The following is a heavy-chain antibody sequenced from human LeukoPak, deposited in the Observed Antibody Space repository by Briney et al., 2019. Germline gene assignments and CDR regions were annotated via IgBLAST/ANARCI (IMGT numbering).Heavy chain of an antibody. CDR2: VIPIYGTP. D-gene: IGHD7-27*01. Sequence: GALVKVSCKASGGSFSTSGFSWVRQAPGQGLEWMGGVIPIYGTPSYALKFQGRVTITTDESTSTAYMELSSLRSEDTAVYYCARDHWGIVENGYDYFYYDMDVWGQGTTVTVSS. CDR3: ARDHWGIVENGYDYFYYDMDV. V-gene: IGHV1-69*05. CDR1: GGSFSTSG. J-gene: IGHJ6*02.